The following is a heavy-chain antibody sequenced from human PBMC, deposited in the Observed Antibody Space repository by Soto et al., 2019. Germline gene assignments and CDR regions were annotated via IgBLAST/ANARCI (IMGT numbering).Heavy chain of an antibody. CDR2: INPSGGST. J-gene: IGHJ6*02. CDR3: ARDVVLMVYAPYYGMDV. CDR1: GYTFTSYY. D-gene: IGHD2-8*01. V-gene: IGHV1-46*01. Sequence: QVQLVQSGAEVKKPGASVKVSCKASGYTFTSYYMHWVRQAPGQGLEWMGIINPSGGSTSYAQKFQGRVTMTRDTSTSTVYMELRSLRSEDTAVYYCARDVVLMVYAPYYGMDVWGQGTTVTVSS.